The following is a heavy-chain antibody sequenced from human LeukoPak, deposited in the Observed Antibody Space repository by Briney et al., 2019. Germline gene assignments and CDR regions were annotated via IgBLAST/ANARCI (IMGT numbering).Heavy chain of an antibody. D-gene: IGHD3-10*01. CDR3: ARPNYYGSGSYFGCHDAFDI. CDR1: GGTFSSCA. J-gene: IGHJ3*02. V-gene: IGHV1-69*01. CDR2: VIPIFGTG. Sequence: ASVKLSCKSSGGTFSSCAISWVRQAPGQGLEWMGGVIPIFGTGNYAQKFQGRVTITADESTSTAYMELSSLRSKDTAVYYCARPNYYGSGSYFGCHDAFDIWGQGTMVTVSS.